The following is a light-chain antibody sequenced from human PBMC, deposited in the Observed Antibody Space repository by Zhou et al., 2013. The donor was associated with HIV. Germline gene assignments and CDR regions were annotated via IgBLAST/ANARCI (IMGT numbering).Light chain of an antibody. Sequence: EIVMTQSPATLSVSPGESVTLSCRSSQNVYRNLAWYQHKPGQAPRLLIYGASTRATGIPGRFSGSGSGTDFTLTISGLLSEDFALYYCQQYDTWPSFGQGTKLQIK. V-gene: IGKV3-15*01. CDR1: QNVYRN. CDR2: GAS. J-gene: IGKJ2*01. CDR3: QQYDTWPS.